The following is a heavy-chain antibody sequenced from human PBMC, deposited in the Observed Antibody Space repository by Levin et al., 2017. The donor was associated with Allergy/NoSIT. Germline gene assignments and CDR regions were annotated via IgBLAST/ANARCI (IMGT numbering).Heavy chain of an antibody. CDR3: ARARSPLYGGYDVGVGAFDI. D-gene: IGHD5-12*01. CDR1: GYTFTSYA. CDR2: INTNTGNP. V-gene: IGHV7-4-1*02. Sequence: GESLKISCKASGYTFTSYAMNWVRQAPGQGLEWMGWINTNTGNPTYAQGFTGRFVFSLDTSVSTAYLQISSLKAEDTAVYYCARARSPLYGGYDVGVGAFDIWGQGTMVTVSS. J-gene: IGHJ3*02.